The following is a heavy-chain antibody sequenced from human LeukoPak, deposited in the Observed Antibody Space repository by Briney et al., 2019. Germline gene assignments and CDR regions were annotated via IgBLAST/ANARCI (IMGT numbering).Heavy chain of an antibody. CDR3: ARGGGVVVTANPARLYYYYMDV. V-gene: IGHV1-46*01. CDR2: INPSGGST. D-gene: IGHD2-21*02. CDR1: GYTFTSYY. Sequence: GASVKVSCKASGYTFTSYYMHWVQQAPGQGLEWMGIINPSGGSTSYAQKFQGRVTMTRDMSTSTVYMELSSLRSEDTAVYYCARGGGVVVTANPARLYYYYMDVWGKGTTVTVSS. J-gene: IGHJ6*03.